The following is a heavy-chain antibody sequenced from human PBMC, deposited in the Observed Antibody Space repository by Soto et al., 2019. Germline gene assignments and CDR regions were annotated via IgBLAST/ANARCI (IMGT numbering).Heavy chain of an antibody. J-gene: IGHJ4*02. Sequence: EVQLLESGGGLVQPGGSLRLSCAASGFTFGSYAMSWVRQAPGKGLEWVSSISDTSRGAYYADSVKGRFTISRANSKNTLYLEMNSLRAEDTAVYYFAKDLWWYRHWGQGTLVTVSS. D-gene: IGHD2-15*01. CDR2: ISDTSRGA. CDR3: AKDLWWYRH. V-gene: IGHV3-23*01. CDR1: GFTFGSYA.